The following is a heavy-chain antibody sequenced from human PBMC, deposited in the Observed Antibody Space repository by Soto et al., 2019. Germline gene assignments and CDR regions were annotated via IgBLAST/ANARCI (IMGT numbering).Heavy chain of an antibody. CDR1: GFTFSSYG. J-gene: IGHJ6*02. CDR3: AKELGCSSTSCYWALPYYYYGMDV. V-gene: IGHV3-30*18. Sequence: ESGGGVVQPGRSLRLSCAASGFTFSSYGMHWVRQAPGKGLEWVAVISYDGSNKYYADSVKGRFTISRDNSKNTLYLQMNSLRAEDTAVYYCAKELGCSSTSCYWALPYYYYGMDVWGQGTTVTVSS. D-gene: IGHD2-2*01. CDR2: ISYDGSNK.